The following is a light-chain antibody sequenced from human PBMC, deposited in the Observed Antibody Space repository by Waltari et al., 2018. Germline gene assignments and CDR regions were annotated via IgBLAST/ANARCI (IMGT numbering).Light chain of an antibody. CDR2: EVS. J-gene: IGLJ2*01. Sequence: QAALTQPRSVSGSPGQSVTISCTGTSSDIGGYNYVSWYQQHPGTAPKLMIYEVSKLPSGVSDRFSGSKAGNTASLTISGLQAEDEADYYCSSYAGSNTLVFGGWTRLTV. V-gene: IGLV2-11*01. CDR3: SSYAGSNTLV. CDR1: SSDIGGYNY.